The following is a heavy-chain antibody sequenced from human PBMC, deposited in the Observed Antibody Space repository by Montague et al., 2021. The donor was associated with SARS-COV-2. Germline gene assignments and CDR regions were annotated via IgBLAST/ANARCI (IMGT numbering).Heavy chain of an antibody. Sequence: SETLSLTCTVSDGSISSSSYYWGWIRQPPGKGLEWIGSIHYSGSTYYNPSLKSRVTISVDTSKKHFSLKLSSVTAADTAVYFCAAQSSGGYCSSSSCYVWFDPWGQGTLVTVSS. V-gene: IGHV4-39*01. CDR1: DGSISSSSYY. CDR3: AAQSSGGYCSSSSCYVWFDP. D-gene: IGHD2-2*01. CDR2: IHYSGST. J-gene: IGHJ5*02.